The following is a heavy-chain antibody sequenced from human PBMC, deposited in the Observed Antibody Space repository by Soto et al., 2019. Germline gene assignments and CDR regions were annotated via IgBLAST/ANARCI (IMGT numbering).Heavy chain of an antibody. CDR2: VSIGGST. J-gene: IGHJ4*02. V-gene: IGHV3-23*01. D-gene: IGHD2-15*01. CDR1: GFSFSSYA. Sequence: DVQLLESGGGLVQPERSLRLSCAASGFSFSSYAMGWVRQGPGKGLEWVAVVSIGGSTHYADSVRGRFTISRDNSKNTLSLQMNCLTAEDTAVYFCAKRRGAGGHFDYWGQGALVTVSS. CDR3: AKRRGAGGHFDY.